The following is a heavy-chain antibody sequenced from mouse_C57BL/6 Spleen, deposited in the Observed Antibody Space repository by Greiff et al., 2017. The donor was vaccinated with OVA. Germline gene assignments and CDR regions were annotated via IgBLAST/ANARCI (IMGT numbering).Heavy chain of an antibody. CDR1: GYSITSGYY. J-gene: IGHJ2*01. CDR2: ISYDGSN. V-gene: IGHV3-6*01. D-gene: IGHD4-1*01. Sequence: EVQLQQSGPGLVKPSQSLSLTCSVTGYSITSGYYWYWIRQFPGNKLEWMGYISYDGSNNYNPSLKNRISITRDTSKNQFFLKLNSVTTEDTATYYCASSLGPTYFDYWGQGTTLTVSS. CDR3: ASSLGPTYFDY.